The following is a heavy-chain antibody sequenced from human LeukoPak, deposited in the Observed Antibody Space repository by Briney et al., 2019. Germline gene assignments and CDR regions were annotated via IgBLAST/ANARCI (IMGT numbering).Heavy chain of an antibody. CDR2: MNPNSGNT. Sequence: ASVKVTCKASGYTFTSYDINWVRQAPGQGLEWMGWMNPNSGNTGYAQKFQGRVTMTRNTSISTAYMELSSLRSEDTAVYYCARGDRAYNWFDPWGQGTLVTVSS. CDR1: GYTFTSYD. CDR3: ARGDRAYNWFDP. J-gene: IGHJ5*02. V-gene: IGHV1-8*01.